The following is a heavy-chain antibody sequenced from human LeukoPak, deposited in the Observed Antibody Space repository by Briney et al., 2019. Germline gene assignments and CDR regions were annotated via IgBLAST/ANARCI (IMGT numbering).Heavy chain of an antibody. D-gene: IGHD1-1*01. CDR1: GFTFSSYA. CDR2: IGGSGGST. Sequence: GSLRLSCAASGFTFSSYAMSWVRQAPGKGLEWVSSIGGSGGSTYYADSVKGRFAISRDNSKNTVFLHMNSLRVEDTAVYYCARGVYWSLDYWGQGTPVTVSS. J-gene: IGHJ4*02. CDR3: ARGVYWSLDY. V-gene: IGHV3-23*01.